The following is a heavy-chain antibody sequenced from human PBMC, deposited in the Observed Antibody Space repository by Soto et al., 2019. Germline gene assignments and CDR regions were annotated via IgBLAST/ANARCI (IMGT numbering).Heavy chain of an antibody. J-gene: IGHJ4*02. CDR3: ARGVDY. CDR2: INHSGST. Sequence: SETLSLTCAVYGGSFSGYYWSWIRQPPGKGLEWIGEINHSGSTNYNPSLKSRVTISVDTSKNQFSLKLSSVTAADTAVYYCARGVDYWGQGTLVTVSS. V-gene: IGHV4-34*01. CDR1: GGSFSGYY.